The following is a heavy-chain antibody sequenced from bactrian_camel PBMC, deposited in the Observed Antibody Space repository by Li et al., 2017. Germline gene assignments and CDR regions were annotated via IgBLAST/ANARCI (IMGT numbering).Heavy chain of an antibody. J-gene: IGHJ4*01. CDR1: TYDCCC. CDR3: AVLSQFNHCRGVLVGIWQQYAS. D-gene: IGHD5*01. CDR2: IDSDGK. V-gene: IGHV3S55*01. Sequence: HVQLVESGGGSVQAGGSLKLSCVITYDCCCVGWLRQYPGKDREGVAHIDSDGKWYAESLKGRSTISTDDANNTLDLQIDSLQPEDTAMYYCAVLSQFNHCRGVLVGIWQQYASWGQGTQVTVS.